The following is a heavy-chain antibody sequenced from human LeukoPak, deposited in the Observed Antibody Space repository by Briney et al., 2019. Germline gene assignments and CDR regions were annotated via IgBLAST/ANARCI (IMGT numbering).Heavy chain of an antibody. CDR3: ARDLGEQQSDAFDI. J-gene: IGHJ3*02. D-gene: IGHD6-13*01. CDR2: IKQDGSEK. Sequence: GGSLRLSCAASGFTFSSYWMSWVRQAPGKGLEWVANIKQDGSEKYYVDSVKGRFTISRDNAKNSLYLQMNSLRAEDTAVYYCARDLGEQQSDAFDIWGQGTMVTVSS. CDR1: GFTFSSYW. V-gene: IGHV3-7*01.